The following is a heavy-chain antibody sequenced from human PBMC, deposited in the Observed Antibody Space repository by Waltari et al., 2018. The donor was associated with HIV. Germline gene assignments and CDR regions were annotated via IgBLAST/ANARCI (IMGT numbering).Heavy chain of an antibody. CDR3: TTSWPRRTSDWKLCCDF. D-gene: IGHD6-19*01. Sequence: QVQLVESGGGVVQPGKSLRLSCEASGLTFSNTGMPWVRHAPGKGWGWVPVVWYDGNNNDYGYTENGLFNISRDTSKNTLYRHTNGRRAEDTGIYHCTTSWPRRTSDWKLCCDFWGQRTLVAVSA. CDR2: VWYDGNNN. V-gene: IGHV3-33*01. J-gene: IGHJ4*02. CDR1: GLTFSNTG.